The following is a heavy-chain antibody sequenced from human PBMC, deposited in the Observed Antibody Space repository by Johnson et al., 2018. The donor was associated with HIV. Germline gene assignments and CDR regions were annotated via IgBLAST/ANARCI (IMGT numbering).Heavy chain of an antibody. CDR3: ARGPRHTYHYDSSGYSGAFDI. Sequence: VQLVESGGGLIQPGGSLRLSCAASGFTVSSNYMSWVRQAPGKGLELVSVIYSGGSTYYADSVKGRFTISRDNSKNTLYLQMNSLRAEDTAGYYCARGPRHTYHYDSSGYSGAFDIWGQGTMVTVSS. CDR1: GFTVSSNY. CDR2: IYSGGST. V-gene: IGHV3-53*01. J-gene: IGHJ3*02. D-gene: IGHD3-22*01.